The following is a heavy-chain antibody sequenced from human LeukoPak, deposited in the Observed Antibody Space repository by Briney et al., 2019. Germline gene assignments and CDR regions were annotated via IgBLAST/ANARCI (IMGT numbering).Heavy chain of an antibody. Sequence: RGSLRLSCEGSGFTLTSYALTWVRQVPGKGLEWVSGIVGRSGNTYYADSVKGRFTISRDTSKSTLYLQMNSLRAEDTAVYYCAKTAYCGGDCYPYYFDYWGQGTLVTVSS. CDR3: AKTAYCGGDCYPYYFDY. CDR1: GFTLTSYA. D-gene: IGHD2-21*02. CDR2: IVGRSGNT. V-gene: IGHV3-23*01. J-gene: IGHJ4*02.